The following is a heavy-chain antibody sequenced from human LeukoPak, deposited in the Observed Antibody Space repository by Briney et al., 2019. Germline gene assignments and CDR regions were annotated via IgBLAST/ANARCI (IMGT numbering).Heavy chain of an antibody. Sequence: ASVKVSCKASGYTFTGYYMDWVRQAPGQGLEWMGWINPNSGGTNYAQKFQGRVTMTRDTSISTAYMELSRLRSDDTAVYYCARDIAAAGTGWFDPWGQGTLVTVSS. V-gene: IGHV1-2*02. D-gene: IGHD6-13*01. CDR1: GYTFTGYY. CDR2: INPNSGGT. J-gene: IGHJ5*02. CDR3: ARDIAAAGTGWFDP.